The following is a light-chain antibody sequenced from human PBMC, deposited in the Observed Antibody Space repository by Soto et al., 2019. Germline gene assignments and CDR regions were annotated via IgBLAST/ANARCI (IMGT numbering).Light chain of an antibody. J-gene: IGKJ1*01. CDR3: QQYNSYSRT. Sequence: DIQMTQSPSTLSASVGDRVTITCRASQSISSWLAWYQQKPGKDPKFLIYKASSLESGVPSRFSGSGSGTEFTLTISSLQPDDFATYYCQQYNSYSRTFGQGTKVEIK. V-gene: IGKV1-5*03. CDR2: KAS. CDR1: QSISSW.